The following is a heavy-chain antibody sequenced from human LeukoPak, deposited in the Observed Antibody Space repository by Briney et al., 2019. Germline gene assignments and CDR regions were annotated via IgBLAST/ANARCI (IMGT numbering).Heavy chain of an antibody. J-gene: IGHJ3*01. D-gene: IGHD2-2*02. CDR3: ARLYTNDDAFDV. Sequence: SVKVSCKASGGTFSSYAISWVRQAPGQGLEWMGGIIPIFGTANYAQKFQGRVTITADESTSTAYMELSSLRSEDTAVYYCARLYTNDDAFDVWGQGTMVTVSS. CDR2: IIPIFGTA. CDR1: GGTFSSYA. V-gene: IGHV1-69*13.